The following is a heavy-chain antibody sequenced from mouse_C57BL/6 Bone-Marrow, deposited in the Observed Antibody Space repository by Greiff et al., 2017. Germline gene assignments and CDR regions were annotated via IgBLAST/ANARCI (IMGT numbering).Heavy chain of an antibody. J-gene: IGHJ3*01. CDR1: GYTFTSYT. CDR3: ARRGGDSSGPFAY. V-gene: IGHV1-4*01. D-gene: IGHD3-2*02. Sequence: VKLQQSGAELARPGASVKMSCKASGYTFTSYTMHWVKQRPGQGLEWIGYINPSSGYTKYNQKFKDKATLTADKSSSTAYMQLSSLTSEDSAVYYCARRGGDSSGPFAYWGQGTLVTVSA. CDR2: INPSSGYT.